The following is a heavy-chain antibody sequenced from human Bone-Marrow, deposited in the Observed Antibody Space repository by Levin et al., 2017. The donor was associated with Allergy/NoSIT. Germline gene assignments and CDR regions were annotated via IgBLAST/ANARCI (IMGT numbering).Heavy chain of an antibody. CDR1: GFTFSSYG. V-gene: IGHV3-33*01. CDR2: IWYDGSNK. J-gene: IGHJ3*02. Sequence: GGSLRLSCAASGFTFSSYGMHWVRQAPGKGLEWVAVIWYDGSNKYYADSVKGRFTISRDNSKNTLYLQMNSLRAEDTAVYYCARDLAEMATIGAFDIWGQGTMVTVSS. D-gene: IGHD5-24*01. CDR3: ARDLAEMATIGAFDI.